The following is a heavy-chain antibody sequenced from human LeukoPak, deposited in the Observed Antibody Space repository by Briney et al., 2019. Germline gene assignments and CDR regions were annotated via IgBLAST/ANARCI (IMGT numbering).Heavy chain of an antibody. Sequence: GGPLRLPGAASGFPFSSYAMSWARQAPGKGLEWVSAISGSGGSTYYADSVKGRFTISRDNSKNTLYLQMNSLRAEDTAVYYCAKDRDGYNHKFDYWGQGTLVTVSS. D-gene: IGHD5-24*01. J-gene: IGHJ4*02. V-gene: IGHV3-23*01. CDR3: AKDRDGYNHKFDY. CDR2: ISGSGGST. CDR1: GFPFSSYA.